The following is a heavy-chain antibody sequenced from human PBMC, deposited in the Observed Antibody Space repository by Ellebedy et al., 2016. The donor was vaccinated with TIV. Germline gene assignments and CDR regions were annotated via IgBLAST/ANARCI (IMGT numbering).Heavy chain of an antibody. CDR1: GGSISSYY. CDR3: ARRKITIFGVTDAFDI. J-gene: IGHJ3*02. Sequence: MPGGSLRLSCTVSGGSISSYYWTRIRQPPGKGLEWLGQIFYSGSTNYNPSLKSRVTISVDTSKNQFSLRLSSVTAADTAVYYCARRKITIFGVTDAFDIWGQGTVVTVSS. CDR2: IFYSGST. D-gene: IGHD3-3*01. V-gene: IGHV4-59*01.